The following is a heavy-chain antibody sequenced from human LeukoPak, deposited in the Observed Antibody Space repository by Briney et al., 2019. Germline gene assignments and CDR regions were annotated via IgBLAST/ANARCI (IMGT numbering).Heavy chain of an antibody. D-gene: IGHD1-20*01. CDR3: AREREDNWNDEGFDY. CDR2: INSGSTI. Sequence: GGSLRLSCAASGFTFSSSEMNWVRQAPGKGLEWISYINSGSTIYYADSVKGRFTISRDNAKNSLYLQMNSLRAGDTAVYYCAREREDNWNDEGFDYWGQGTLITVSS. J-gene: IGHJ4*02. V-gene: IGHV3-48*03. CDR1: GFTFSSSE.